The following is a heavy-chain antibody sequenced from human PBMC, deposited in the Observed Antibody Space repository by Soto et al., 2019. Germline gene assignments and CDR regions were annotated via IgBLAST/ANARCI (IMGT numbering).Heavy chain of an antibody. D-gene: IGHD3-10*01. J-gene: IGHJ6*02. Sequence: TLSLTCTVSGGSISSGDYYWSWIRQPPGKGLEWIGYIYYSGSTYYNPSLKSRVTISVDTSKNQFSLKLSSVTAADTAVYYCARDNIDNYYGSGPYYYYGMDVWGQGTTVTVSS. V-gene: IGHV4-30-4*01. CDR1: GGSISSGDYY. CDR2: IYYSGST. CDR3: ARDNIDNYYGSGPYYYYGMDV.